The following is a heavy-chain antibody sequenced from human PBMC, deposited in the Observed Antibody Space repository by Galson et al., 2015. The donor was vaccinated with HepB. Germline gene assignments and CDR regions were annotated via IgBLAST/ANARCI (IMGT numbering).Heavy chain of an antibody. CDR2: ISYDGSNK. CDR3: AKDLILTGYYSPDY. V-gene: IGHV3-30*18. D-gene: IGHD3-9*01. J-gene: IGHJ4*02. CDR1: GFTFSSYG. Sequence: LRLSCAASGFTFSSYGMHWVRQAPGKGLEWVAVISYDGSNKYYADSVKGRFTISRDNSKNTLYLQMNSLRAEDTAVYYCAKDLILTGYYSPDYWGQGTLVTVSS.